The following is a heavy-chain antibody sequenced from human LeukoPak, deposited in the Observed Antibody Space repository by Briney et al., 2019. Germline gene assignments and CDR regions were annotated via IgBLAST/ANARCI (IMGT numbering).Heavy chain of an antibody. CDR1: GGSISSYY. CDR2: IYYSGST. D-gene: IGHD2-2*01. Sequence: PSETLSLTCTVSGGSISSYYWSWIRQPPGKGLEWIGYIYYSGSTNYNPSLKSRVTISVDTSKNQFSLKLSSVTAADTAVYYRARELTPGPAYKYCSSTSCYHWFDPWGQGTLVTVSS. CDR3: ARELTPGPAYKYCSSTSCYHWFDP. V-gene: IGHV4-59*01. J-gene: IGHJ5*02.